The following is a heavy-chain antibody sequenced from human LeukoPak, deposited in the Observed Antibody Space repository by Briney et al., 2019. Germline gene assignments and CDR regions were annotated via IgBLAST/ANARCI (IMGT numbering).Heavy chain of an antibody. J-gene: IGHJ4*02. D-gene: IGHD6-13*01. CDR1: GYTFTGYY. V-gene: IGHV1-2*04. Sequence: ASVKVSCKASGYTFTGYYMHWVRQAPGQGLEWMGWINPNSGGTNYAQKFQGWVTMTRDTSISTAYMELSRLRSGDTAVYYCASSYSSSWYHMDYWGQGTLVTVSS. CDR3: ASSYSSSWYHMDY. CDR2: INPNSGGT.